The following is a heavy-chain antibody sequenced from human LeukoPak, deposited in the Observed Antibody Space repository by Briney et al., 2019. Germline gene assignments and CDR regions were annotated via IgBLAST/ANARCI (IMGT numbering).Heavy chain of an antibody. J-gene: IGHJ4*02. CDR3: ATYRQVLLPFES. V-gene: IGHV3-23*01. CDR1: GFTFSSYE. CDR2: ISGSGAGT. D-gene: IGHD2-8*02. Sequence: GGSLRLSCAASGFTFSSYEMNWVRQAPGKGLDWVSSISGSGAGTYYADSVKGRFTISRDNSKNTLYLQMDSLRAEDTAVYYCATYRQVLLPFESWGQGTLVTVSS.